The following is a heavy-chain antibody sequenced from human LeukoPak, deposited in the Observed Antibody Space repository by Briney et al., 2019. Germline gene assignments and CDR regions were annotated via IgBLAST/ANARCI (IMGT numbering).Heavy chain of an antibody. D-gene: IGHD3/OR15-3a*01. CDR3: ARGYSTIWTYFFDY. CDR2: LHYGGST. J-gene: IGHJ4*02. V-gene: IGHV4-59*01. Sequence: PSETLSLTCTVSDGAITGYYWGWIRQPPGKGLDWIGHLHYGGSTNYNPSLKSRVTISVNTSKNHFSLKLSSVTAADTAVYYCARGYSTIWTYFFDYWGQGALVTVSS. CDR1: DGAITGYY.